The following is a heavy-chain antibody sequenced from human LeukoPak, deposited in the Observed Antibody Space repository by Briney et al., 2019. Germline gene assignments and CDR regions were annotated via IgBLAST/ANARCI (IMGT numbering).Heavy chain of an antibody. CDR2: ISYDGSNN. J-gene: IGHJ4*02. V-gene: IGHV3-30*18. D-gene: IGHD3-3*01. CDR1: GFTFRSYG. CDR3: AKDARFLEWLPFDY. Sequence: GRPQTLSCGVSGFTFRSYGMHWLRQAPGRGREGLAVISYDGSNNYYADSVKGRFTISRDNSKNTLYLQMNSLRAEDTAVYYCAKDARFLEWLPFDYWGQGTLVTVSS.